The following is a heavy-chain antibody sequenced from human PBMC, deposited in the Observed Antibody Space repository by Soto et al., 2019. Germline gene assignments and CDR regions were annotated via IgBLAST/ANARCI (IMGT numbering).Heavy chain of an antibody. CDR1: GFTFSSYS. CDR3: GGYSGDGVWS. D-gene: IGHD1-26*01. CDR2: ISSNGGTT. V-gene: IGHV3-64*01. J-gene: IGHJ5*02. Sequence: EVQLVESGGGLVQPGGSLRLSCAASGFTFSSYSMHWVRQAPGKGLEYVSAISSNGGTTSYANSVKGRFTISRDNSKKKLYLQKGRLGGEDMGVYYRGGYSGDGVWSWGQGTLGTVSS.